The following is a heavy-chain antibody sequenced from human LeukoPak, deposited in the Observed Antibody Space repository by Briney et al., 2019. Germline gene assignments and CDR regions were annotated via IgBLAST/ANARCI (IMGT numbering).Heavy chain of an antibody. CDR2: ISYDGSNK. Sequence: GGSLRLSCVASGFTFSSYAMHWVRQAPGKGLEWVAVISYDGSNKYYADSVKGRFTISRDNSKNTLYLQMNSLRAEDTAVYYCARDGLGSSGYYDYWGQGTLVTVSS. CDR1: GFTFSSYA. CDR3: ARDGLGSSGYYDY. V-gene: IGHV3-30-3*01. J-gene: IGHJ4*02. D-gene: IGHD3-22*01.